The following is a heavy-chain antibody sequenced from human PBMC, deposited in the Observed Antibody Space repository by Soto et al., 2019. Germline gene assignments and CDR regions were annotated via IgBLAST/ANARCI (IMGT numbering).Heavy chain of an antibody. Sequence: GGSLRLSCTASGFTFGDYAMSWFRQAPGKGLEWVGFIRSKAYGETTEYAASVKGRFTISRDDSKSIAYLQMNSLKTEDTAVYYCTRDPHRVGATTDAFDIWGQGTMVTVSS. D-gene: IGHD1-26*01. CDR3: TRDPHRVGATTDAFDI. CDR1: GFTFGDYA. J-gene: IGHJ3*02. CDR2: IRSKAYGETT. V-gene: IGHV3-49*03.